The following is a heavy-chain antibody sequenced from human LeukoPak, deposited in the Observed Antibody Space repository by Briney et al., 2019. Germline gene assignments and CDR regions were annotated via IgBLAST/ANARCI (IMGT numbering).Heavy chain of an antibody. CDR3: AGYLDSRFFDY. Sequence: GGSLRLSCAASGFTFSSYSMNWVRQAPGKGLEWVSYISSSSTIYYADSVKGRFTISRDNAKNSLYLQMNSLRDEDTAVYYCAGYLDSRFFDYWGQGTLVTVSS. CDR1: GFTFSSYS. D-gene: IGHD3-22*01. J-gene: IGHJ4*02. CDR2: ISSSSTI. V-gene: IGHV3-48*02.